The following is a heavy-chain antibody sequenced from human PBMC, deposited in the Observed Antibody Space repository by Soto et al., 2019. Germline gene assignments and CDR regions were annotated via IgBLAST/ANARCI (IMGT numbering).Heavy chain of an antibody. D-gene: IGHD1-26*01. Sequence: EVQLVESGGGLILPGGSLRLSCAASEFTFNTHWMHWVRQAPGKGLVWVSRINSDGSITDYADSVKGRFSISRDNPRNTLYLQMNSLSPEDTAVYYCARAMTSVGAAAKGDFWGQGTLVTVSS. V-gene: IGHV3-74*01. CDR3: ARAMTSVGAAAKGDF. CDR1: EFTFNTHW. J-gene: IGHJ4*02. CDR2: INSDGSIT.